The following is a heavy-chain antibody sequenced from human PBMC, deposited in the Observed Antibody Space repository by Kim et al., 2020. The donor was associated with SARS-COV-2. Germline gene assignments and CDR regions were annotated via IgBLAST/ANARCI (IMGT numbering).Heavy chain of an antibody. D-gene: IGHD6-13*01. Sequence: ESVKGRFTISGDTSKNTRDLQMHSLRVEDTAVYYCTKGTGSSSWYISHWGQGTQVTVSS. J-gene: IGHJ4*02. CDR3: TKGTGSSSWYISH. V-gene: IGHV3-33*03.